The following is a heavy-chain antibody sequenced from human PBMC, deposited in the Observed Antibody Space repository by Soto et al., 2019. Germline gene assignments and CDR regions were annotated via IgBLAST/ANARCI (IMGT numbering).Heavy chain of an antibody. Sequence: KPGGSLGLSCEAFGFTFTSYDMNWVRQAPGTGLEWVSYISSTGSPMYYAESVRGRFTISRDNAKNSLFLQMNSLRGEDTAIYFCARATRRSTLVRGVTTALDYWGQGALVTVSS. CDR1: GFTFTSYD. D-gene: IGHD3-10*01. J-gene: IGHJ4*02. V-gene: IGHV3-21*05. CDR3: ARATRRSTLVRGVTTALDY. CDR2: ISSTGSPM.